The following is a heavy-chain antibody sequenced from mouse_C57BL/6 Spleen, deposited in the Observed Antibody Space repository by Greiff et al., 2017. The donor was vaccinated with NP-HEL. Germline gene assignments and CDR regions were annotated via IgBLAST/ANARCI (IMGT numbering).Heavy chain of an antibody. D-gene: IGHD4-1*01. Sequence: EVKLVESGPGLVKPSQSLSLTCSVTGYSITSGYYWNWIRQFPGNKLEWMGYISYDGSNNYNPSLKNRISITRDTSKNQFFLKLNSVTTEDTATYYCARDLSNWDNFDYWGQGTTLTVSS. J-gene: IGHJ2*01. CDR3: ARDLSNWDNFDY. V-gene: IGHV3-6*01. CDR2: ISYDGSN. CDR1: GYSITSGYY.